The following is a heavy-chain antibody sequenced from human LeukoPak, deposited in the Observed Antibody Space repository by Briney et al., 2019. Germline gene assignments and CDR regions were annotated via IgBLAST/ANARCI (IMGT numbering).Heavy chain of an antibody. D-gene: IGHD3-22*01. V-gene: IGHV3-74*01. CDR2: INTDGTST. CDR1: GFTFSTYW. Sequence: GGSLRLSCAASGFTFSTYWVHWVRQAPGKGLVWVSRINTDGTSTSYADSVKGRFTISRDNAKNTLYLQMNSLTAEDTAVYYCARYYDKGGYYGRHDYWGQGTLVTVST. CDR3: ARYYDKGGYYGRHDY. J-gene: IGHJ4*02.